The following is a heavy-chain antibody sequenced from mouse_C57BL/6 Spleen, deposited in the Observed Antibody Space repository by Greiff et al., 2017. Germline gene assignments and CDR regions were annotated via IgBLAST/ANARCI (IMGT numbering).Heavy chain of an antibody. V-gene: IGHV1-72*01. Sequence: QVQLQQPGAELVKPGASVKLSCKASGYTFTSYWMHWVKQRPGRGLEWIGRFDPNSGGTKYNEKFKSKATLTVDKPSSTAYMQLSSLTSEDSAVYYCARGYYDYDARGWFAYWGQGTLVTVSA. CDR2: FDPNSGGT. J-gene: IGHJ3*01. D-gene: IGHD2-4*01. CDR1: GYTFTSYW. CDR3: ARGYYDYDARGWFAY.